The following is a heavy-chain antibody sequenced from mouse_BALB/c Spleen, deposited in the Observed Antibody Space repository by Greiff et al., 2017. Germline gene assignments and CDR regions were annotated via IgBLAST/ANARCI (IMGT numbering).Heavy chain of an antibody. CDR1: GFTFSSFG. D-gene: IGHD1-2*01. CDR3: ARYGPTDYFDY. Sequence: EVQGVESGGGLVQPGGSRKLSCAASGFTFSSFGMHWVRQAPEKGLEWVAYISSGSSTIYYADTVKGRFTISRDNPKNTLFLQMTSLRSEDTAMYYCARYGPTDYFDYWGQGTTLTVSS. CDR2: ISSGSSTI. J-gene: IGHJ2*01. V-gene: IGHV5-17*02.